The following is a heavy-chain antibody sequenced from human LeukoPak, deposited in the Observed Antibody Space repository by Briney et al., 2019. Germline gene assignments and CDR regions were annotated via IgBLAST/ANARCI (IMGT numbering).Heavy chain of an antibody. V-gene: IGHV1-69*05. J-gene: IGHJ3*02. CDR2: IIPIFGTA. CDR3: ASRFPAAGAFDI. D-gene: IGHD3-3*01. CDR1: GGTFSSYA. Sequence: SVKVSCKASGGTFSSYAISWVRQAPGQGLEWMGGIIPIFGTANYAQKFQGRVTITTDESTSTAYMELSSLRSEDTAVYYCASRFPAAGAFDIWGQGTMVTVSS.